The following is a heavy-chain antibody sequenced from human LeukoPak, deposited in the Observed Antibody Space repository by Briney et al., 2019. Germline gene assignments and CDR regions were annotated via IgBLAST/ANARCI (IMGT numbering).Heavy chain of an antibody. V-gene: IGHV1-69*13. CDR1: GGPFSSHA. CDR2: IIPLFGIT. J-gene: IGHJ4*02. Sequence: SVKVSCKASGGPFSSHAFSWVRQAPGQGLEWMGGIIPLFGITKYAQNLQERVTINADESTSTAYMELRSLKSEDTAVYYCARGRPQTSVSIVGGLATTPYYLDSWGQGTLVTVSS. D-gene: IGHD3-10*01. CDR3: ARGRPQTSVSIVGGLATTPYYLDS.